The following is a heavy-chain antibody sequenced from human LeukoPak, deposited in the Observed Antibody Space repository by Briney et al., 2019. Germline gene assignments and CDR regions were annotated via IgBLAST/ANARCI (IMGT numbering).Heavy chain of an antibody. Sequence: SETLSLTWTVSGXSISGNYGTWIRQPPGKGLEWIGYIYYSGSTNYNASLKSRVTISVDTSKNQFSLKLSSVTAADTAVYYCARLGDGDNLRYFDYWGQGTLVTVSS. V-gene: IGHV4-59*08. CDR3: ARLGDGDNLRYFDY. CDR1: GXSISGNY. D-gene: IGHD5-24*01. CDR2: IYYSGST. J-gene: IGHJ4*02.